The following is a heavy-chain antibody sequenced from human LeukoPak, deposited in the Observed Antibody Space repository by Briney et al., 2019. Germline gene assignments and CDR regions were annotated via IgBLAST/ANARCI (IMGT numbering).Heavy chain of an antibody. V-gene: IGHV2-70*01. CDR2: IDWDDDK. J-gene: IGHJ4*02. D-gene: IGHD3-10*01. CDR1: GFSLSTSGMC. CDR3: ARIRYYYGSGSYYRVFDY. Sequence: SGPTLVNPTQPLTLTCTFSGFSLSTSGMCGSWIRQPPEKALEWLALIDWDDDKYYNTSLKTRLTISKDTSKNQVVLTMTNMDPVDTATYYCARIRYYYGSGSYYRVFDYWGQGTLVTVSS.